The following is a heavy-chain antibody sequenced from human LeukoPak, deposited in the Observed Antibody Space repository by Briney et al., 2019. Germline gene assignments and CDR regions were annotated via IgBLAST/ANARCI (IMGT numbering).Heavy chain of an antibody. D-gene: IGHD3-16*01. J-gene: IGHJ4*02. CDR2: ISASGGST. CDR1: GFTFSNYA. V-gene: IGHV3-23*01. Sequence: GGSLRLSCAASGFTFSNYAMSWVRQAPGKGLEWVSTISASGGSTYYADSVKGRFTISRDNSKNTLYLQMNSLRAEDTAVYYCAKVGTGGGDHFDYWGQGTLVTVSS. CDR3: AKVGTGGGDHFDY.